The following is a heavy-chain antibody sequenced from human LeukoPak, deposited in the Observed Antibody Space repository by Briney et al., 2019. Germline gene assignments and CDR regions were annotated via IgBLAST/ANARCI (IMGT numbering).Heavy chain of an antibody. J-gene: IGHJ4*02. CDR2: IKQDESEK. CDR3: ARVGRDSKYGYFDF. Sequence: GGSLRLSRAASGFTFSTYWMSWARQAPGKGLEWVANIKQDESEKYYMDSVKGRFTISRDNAKNSLSLQMSSLRADDTAVYYCARVGRDSKYGYFDFWGQGTLVTVSS. D-gene: IGHD4-11*01. V-gene: IGHV3-7*01. CDR1: GFTFSTYW.